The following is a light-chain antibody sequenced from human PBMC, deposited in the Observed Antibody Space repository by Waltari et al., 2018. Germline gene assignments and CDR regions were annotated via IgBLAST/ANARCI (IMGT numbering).Light chain of an antibody. CDR2: VNSDGSH. J-gene: IGLJ3*02. V-gene: IGLV4-69*01. CDR1: SGHSTNA. CDR3: QAWGTGIQGV. Sequence: QLGVTQSPSASASLGASVKLTCILSSGHSTNAVAWHQQQPEKGPRFLMKVNSDGSHSKGDGSPDRFAGSSSGAERYLTISGLQSEDEADYYCQAWGTGIQGVFGGGTKLTVL.